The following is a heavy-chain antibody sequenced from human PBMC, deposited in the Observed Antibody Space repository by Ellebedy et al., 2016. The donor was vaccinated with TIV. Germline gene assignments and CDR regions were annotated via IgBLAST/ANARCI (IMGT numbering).Heavy chain of an antibody. CDR2: INHSGST. D-gene: IGHD2-2*01. CDR3: ARGRKSRVPAATRTTYYYYYYMDV. CDR1: GGSFSGYY. V-gene: IGHV4-34*01. Sequence: SETLSLTXAVYGGSFSGYYWSWIRQPPGKGLEWIGEINHSGSTNYNPSLKSRVTISVDTSKNQFSLKLSSVTAADTAVYYCARGRKSRVPAATRTTYYYYYYMDVWGKGTTVTVSS. J-gene: IGHJ6*03.